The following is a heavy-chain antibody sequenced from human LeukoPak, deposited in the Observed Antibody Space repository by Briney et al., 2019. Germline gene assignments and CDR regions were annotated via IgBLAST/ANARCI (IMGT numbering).Heavy chain of an antibody. Sequence: TGGSLRLSCAASGFTFSDYYMSWIRQAPGKGLEWVSYISSSGSTIYYADSVKGRFTISRDNAKNSLYLQMNSLRAEDTALYYCAKDIYYDSSGQSCMDVWGQGTTVTVSS. D-gene: IGHD3-22*01. V-gene: IGHV3-11*01. CDR1: GFTFSDYY. J-gene: IGHJ6*02. CDR2: ISSSGSTI. CDR3: AKDIYYDSSGQSCMDV.